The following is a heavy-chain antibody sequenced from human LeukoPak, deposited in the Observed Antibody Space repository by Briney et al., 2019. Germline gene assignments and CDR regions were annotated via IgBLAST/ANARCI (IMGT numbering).Heavy chain of an antibody. V-gene: IGHV3-30*18. J-gene: IGHJ5*02. Sequence: GGSLRLSCAAPGFTFSSYGMHWVRQAPGKGLEWVAVISYDGSNKYYADSVKGRFTISRDNSKNTLYLQMNSLRDEETAAYYXAXDRXSSGWLDWFDPWGQGTLVTVSS. CDR3: AXDRXSSGWLDWFDP. CDR2: ISYDGSNK. CDR1: GFTFSSYG. D-gene: IGHD6-19*01.